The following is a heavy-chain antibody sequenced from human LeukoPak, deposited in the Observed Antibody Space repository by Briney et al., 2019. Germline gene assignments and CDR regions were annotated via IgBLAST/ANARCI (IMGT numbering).Heavy chain of an antibody. V-gene: IGHV3-23*01. CDR1: GFTFSSYG. J-gene: IGHJ4*02. Sequence: GGSLRLSCAASGFTFSSYGMSWVRQAPGKGLEWVSAISGSGGSTYYADSVKGRFTISRDNSKNTVFLQMSSLRAEDTALYYCARKSASGNYPLDYWGQGTLVTVSS. D-gene: IGHD3-10*01. CDR3: ARKSASGNYPLDY. CDR2: ISGSGGST.